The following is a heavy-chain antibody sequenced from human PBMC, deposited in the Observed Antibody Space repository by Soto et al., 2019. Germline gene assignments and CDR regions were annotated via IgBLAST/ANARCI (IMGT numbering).Heavy chain of an antibody. D-gene: IGHD2-15*01. V-gene: IGHV3-48*03. CDR3: ARDRGIVGGLDY. J-gene: IGHJ4*02. Sequence: EVQLVESGGGLVQPGGSLRLSCAASGFTFSSYEMNWVRQAPGKGLEWVSYISSSGSTIYYADSVKGRFTISRDNAKNSLYLQMNSLRAEETAVYYCARDRGIVGGLDYWGQGTLVTVSS. CDR2: ISSSGSTI. CDR1: GFTFSSYE.